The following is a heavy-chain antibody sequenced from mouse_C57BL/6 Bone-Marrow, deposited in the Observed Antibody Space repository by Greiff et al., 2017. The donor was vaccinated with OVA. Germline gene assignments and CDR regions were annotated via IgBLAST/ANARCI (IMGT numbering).Heavy chain of an antibody. J-gene: IGHJ2*01. Sequence: EVQLQQSGPELVKPGASVKISCKASGYSFTGYYLNWVKQSPEKSLEWIGEINPSTGGTTYNQKFKAKATLTVDKSSSTAYMQLKSLTSEDSAVYYWARGLLRYRCDYWGQGTTLTVSS. V-gene: IGHV1-42*01. CDR3: ARGLLRYRCDY. CDR2: INPSTGGT. D-gene: IGHD1-1*01. CDR1: GYSFTGYY.